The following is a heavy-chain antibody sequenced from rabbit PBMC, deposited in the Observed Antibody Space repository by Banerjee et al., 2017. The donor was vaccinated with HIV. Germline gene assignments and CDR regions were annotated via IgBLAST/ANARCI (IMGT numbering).Heavy chain of an antibody. V-gene: IGHV1S40*01. J-gene: IGHJ6*01. CDR1: GFSFSSDYY. Sequence: QSLEESGGDLVKPGASLTLTCTASGFSFSSDYYMCWVRQAPGKGLEWIGCIYTGSSGSTYYASWAKGRFTISKTSSTTVTLQVTSLTAADTATYFCARGLDAGATDSLWGPGTLVTVS. D-gene: IGHD4-2*01. CDR2: IYTGSSGST. CDR3: ARGLDAGATDSL.